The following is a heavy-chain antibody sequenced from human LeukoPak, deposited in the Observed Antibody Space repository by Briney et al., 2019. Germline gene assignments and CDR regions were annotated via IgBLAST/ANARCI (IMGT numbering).Heavy chain of an antibody. CDR1: GFSLSGYA. Sequence: GGSLRLSCAASGFSLSGYAMHWVRQAPDKGLEWVAIISYDGSNKYYADSVKGRFTISRDNSKNTLYLQMNSLRAEDTAVYYCVREGGLDYWGQGTLVTVSS. CDR3: VREGGLDY. D-gene: IGHD3-16*01. V-gene: IGHV3-30-3*01. CDR2: ISYDGSNK. J-gene: IGHJ4*02.